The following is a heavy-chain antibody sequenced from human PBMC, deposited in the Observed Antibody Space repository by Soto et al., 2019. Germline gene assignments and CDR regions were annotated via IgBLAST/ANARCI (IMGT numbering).Heavy chain of an antibody. D-gene: IGHD1-26*01. CDR3: ARDGTLRSLDY. CDR2: MYHSGIT. V-gene: IGHV4-38-2*02. J-gene: IGHJ4*02. Sequence: SETLSLTCAVSGYSIRSGYFWGWIRQPPGKGLEWIGSMYHSGITYYNLSLKSRVTISVDTSKNQLSLKLSSATAADTAVYYCARDGTLRSLDYWGQGTLVTVSS. CDR1: GYSIRSGYF.